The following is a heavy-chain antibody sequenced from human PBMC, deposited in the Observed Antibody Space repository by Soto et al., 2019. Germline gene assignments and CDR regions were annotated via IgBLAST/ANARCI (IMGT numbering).Heavy chain of an antibody. V-gene: IGHV3-9*01. CDR1: GFTFDDYA. J-gene: IGHJ4*02. CDR3: AKHPTSWGAISFFGH. D-gene: IGHD1-26*01. CDR2: INWNGDTR. Sequence: VQLVESGGGLVQPGRSLRLSCAASGFTFDDYAMHWVRLVPGKGLEWVSSINWNGDTRGYAATVKGRFTISRDNAKTSLYLQMSSLRAEDTALYYCAKHPTSWGAISFFGHWGQGTLVTVSS.